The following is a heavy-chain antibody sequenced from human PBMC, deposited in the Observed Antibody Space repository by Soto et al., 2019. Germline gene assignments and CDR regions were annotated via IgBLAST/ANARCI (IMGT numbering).Heavy chain of an antibody. D-gene: IGHD2-8*01. CDR1: GGSISSGDYY. CDR3: ARDHGGYCPNGVCYSNYFDY. J-gene: IGHJ4*02. Sequence: LCRGGPVSGGSISSGDYYWSWIREPPGKGLEWIGYIYYSGSTYYNPSLKSRVTISVDTSKNQFSLKLSSVTAADTAVYYCARDHGGYCPNGVCYSNYFDYWGQGTLVTVSS. V-gene: IGHV4-30-4*01. CDR2: IYYSGST.